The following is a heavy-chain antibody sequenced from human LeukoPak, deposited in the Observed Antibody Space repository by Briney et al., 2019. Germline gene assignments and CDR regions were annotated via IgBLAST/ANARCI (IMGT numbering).Heavy chain of an antibody. CDR1: GGSISSGGYY. D-gene: IGHD6-13*01. V-gene: IGHV4-31*03. CDR2: IYYSGST. J-gene: IGHJ5*02. CDR3: ARAYTSSCRWFDP. Sequence: SQTLSLTCTVPGGSISSGGYYWSWIRQHPGKGLEWIGYIYYSGSTYYNPSLKSRVTISVDTSKNQFSLKVSSVTAADTAVYYCARAYTSSCRWFDPWGQGTLVTVSS.